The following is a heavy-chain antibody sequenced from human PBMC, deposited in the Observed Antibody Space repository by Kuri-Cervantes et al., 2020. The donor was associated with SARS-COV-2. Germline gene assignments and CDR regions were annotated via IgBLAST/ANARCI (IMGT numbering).Heavy chain of an antibody. CDR1: GYTFTSYG. V-gene: IGHV1-18*01. CDR2: ISAYNGNT. J-gene: IGHJ6*02. Sequence: ASVKVSCKASGYTFTSYGISWVRQAPGQGLEWMGWISAYNGNTNYAQKLQGRVTMTTDTSTSTAYMELRSLRSEDTAVYYCARKEWYSTWLGYYGMDVWGQGTTVIVSS. CDR3: ARKEWYSTWLGYYGMDV. D-gene: IGHD6-13*01.